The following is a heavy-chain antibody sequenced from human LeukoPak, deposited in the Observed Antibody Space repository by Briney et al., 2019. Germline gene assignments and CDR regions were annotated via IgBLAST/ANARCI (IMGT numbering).Heavy chain of an antibody. D-gene: IGHD5-24*01. CDR3: TREAGGNGFNLGYFGL. Sequence: GGSLRLSCVVSGFSFNSYWMHWVRQAPGKGLVWVSRIKSDGTTTNYADSVKGRFTISRDNAKNTLYLQMNSLRVEDVAVYYCTREAGGNGFNLGYFGLWGRGTLVTVSS. J-gene: IGHJ2*01. CDR1: GFSFNSYW. CDR2: IKSDGTTT. V-gene: IGHV3-74*01.